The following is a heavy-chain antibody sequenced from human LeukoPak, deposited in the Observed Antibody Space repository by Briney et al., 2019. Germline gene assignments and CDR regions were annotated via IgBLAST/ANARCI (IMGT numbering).Heavy chain of an antibody. Sequence: PGRSLRLSCVASGFTFSRCGMHWVRQAPGKGLEWVSVIYSGGSTYYADSVKGRFTISRDNSKNTLYLQMNSLRAEDTAMYYCARENSGSYYRGYFDYWGQGTLVTVSS. CDR2: IYSGGST. J-gene: IGHJ4*02. V-gene: IGHV3-66*01. CDR3: ARENSGSYYRGYFDY. CDR1: GFTFSRCG. D-gene: IGHD1-26*01.